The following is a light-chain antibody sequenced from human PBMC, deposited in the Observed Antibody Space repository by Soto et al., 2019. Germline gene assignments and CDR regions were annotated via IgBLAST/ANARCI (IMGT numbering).Light chain of an antibody. J-gene: IGLJ1*01. CDR3: CSYTSSSTYV. V-gene: IGLV2-14*01. CDR2: DVS. Sequence: QSVLTQAASVSGSPGQSITISCTGTGSDVGGYNYVSWYQQYPGKAPKLMIYDVSNRPSGVSNRFSGSKSGNTAALIIFGLQAEDEADYYCCSYTSSSTYVFGTGTRSPS. CDR1: GSDVGGYNY.